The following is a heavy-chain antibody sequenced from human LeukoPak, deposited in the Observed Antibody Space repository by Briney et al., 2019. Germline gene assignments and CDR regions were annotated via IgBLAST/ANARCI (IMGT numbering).Heavy chain of an antibody. D-gene: IGHD5-12*01. CDR2: INPAGTST. V-gene: IGHV3-21*01. CDR3: VRDFSGESGYGGY. CDR1: GFSFSHYT. Sequence: GGSRRLSCAASGFSFSHYTMNWVRQTPGKGLEWISSINPAGTSTYYAESIKGRFTISRDAAKNSLYPKMNSLRVEDTALYYCVRDFSGESGYGGYWGPGTLVTVSS. J-gene: IGHJ4*02.